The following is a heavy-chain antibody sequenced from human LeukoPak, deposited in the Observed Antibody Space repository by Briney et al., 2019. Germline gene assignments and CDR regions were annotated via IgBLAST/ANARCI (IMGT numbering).Heavy chain of an antibody. CDR3: ARHSKWQLGMGDFDY. CDR2: IYYSGST. D-gene: IGHD6-13*01. Sequence: KTSETLSLTCTVSGGSISSYYWSWIRQPPGKGLEWIGYIYYSGSTNYNPSLKSRVTISVDTSKNQFSLKLSSVTAADTAVYYCARHSKWQLGMGDFDYWGQGTLVTVSS. V-gene: IGHV4-59*08. J-gene: IGHJ4*02. CDR1: GGSISSYY.